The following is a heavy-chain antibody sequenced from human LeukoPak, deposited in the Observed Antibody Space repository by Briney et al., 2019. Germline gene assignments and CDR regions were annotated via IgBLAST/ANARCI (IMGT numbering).Heavy chain of an antibody. CDR3: ATDYGGNSGYYYYGMDV. D-gene: IGHD4-23*01. CDR1: GYTFTGCY. CDR2: INPNSGGT. Sequence: ASVKVSCKASGYTFTGCYMHWVRQAPGQGLEWMGWINPNSGGTNYAQKFQGRVTMTRDTSISTAYMELSRLRSDDTAVYYCATDYGGNSGYYYYGMDVWGQGTTVTVSS. V-gene: IGHV1-2*02. J-gene: IGHJ6*02.